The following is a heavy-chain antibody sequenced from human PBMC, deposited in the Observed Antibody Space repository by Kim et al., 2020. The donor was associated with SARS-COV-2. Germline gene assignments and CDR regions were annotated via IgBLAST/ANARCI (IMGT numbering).Heavy chain of an antibody. J-gene: IGHJ5*02. V-gene: IGHV3-7*01. D-gene: IGHD3-10*01. CDR3: VKGGWFGLS. CDR2: IRHDESEK. Sequence: GGSLRLSCAASGFTFSSSWMTWVRQAPGKGLEWVANIRHDESEKNYVDSSKGRFSISRDNAKNSLYLQMNSLRAEDTAVYYWVKGGWFGLSWGQGTLVTVSS. CDR1: GFTFSSSW.